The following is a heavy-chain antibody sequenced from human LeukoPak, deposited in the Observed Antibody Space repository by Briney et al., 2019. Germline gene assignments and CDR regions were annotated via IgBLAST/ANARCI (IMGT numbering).Heavy chain of an antibody. D-gene: IGHD1-26*01. CDR2: ITWHSGNI. CDR3: AKTSGDTSYYPFDY. Sequence: GGSLRLSCAGSGFRFEDYAMHWVRQAPGKGLEWVSGITWHSGNIGYADSVKGRFTISRDNAKNSLYLDMNSLRSEDTALYYCAKTSGDTSYYPFDYWGQGILVTVSA. CDR1: GFRFEDYA. V-gene: IGHV3-9*01. J-gene: IGHJ4*02.